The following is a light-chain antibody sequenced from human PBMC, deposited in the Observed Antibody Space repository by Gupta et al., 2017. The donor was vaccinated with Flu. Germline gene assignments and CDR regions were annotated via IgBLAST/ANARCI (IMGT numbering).Light chain of an antibody. CDR1: TSDIGAYDY. V-gene: IGLV2-11*01. J-gene: IGLJ2*01. CDR2: DVT. Sequence: QSALTQPPPVSGSPGQSVTISWTGRTSDIGAYDYVSWFQQHPGKAPKLIIYDVTKRSSGVPARFSGSKSANTASLTISALQAEDEADYHCCSFAGSYTLVFGGGTKLTVL. CDR3: CSFAGSYTLV.